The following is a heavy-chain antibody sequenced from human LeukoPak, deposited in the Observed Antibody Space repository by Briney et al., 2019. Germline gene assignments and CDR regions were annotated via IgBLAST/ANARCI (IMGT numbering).Heavy chain of an antibody. J-gene: IGHJ3*02. Sequence: SETLSLTCTVSGGSVSSGSYYWRWIRQPPGKGLEWIGYIYYSGSTNYNPSLKSRVTISVDTSKNQFSLKLSSVTAADTAVYYCARDKDFWSGPDAFDIWGQGTMVTVSS. CDR2: IYYSGST. CDR3: ARDKDFWSGPDAFDI. V-gene: IGHV4-61*01. CDR1: GGSVSSGSYY. D-gene: IGHD3-3*01.